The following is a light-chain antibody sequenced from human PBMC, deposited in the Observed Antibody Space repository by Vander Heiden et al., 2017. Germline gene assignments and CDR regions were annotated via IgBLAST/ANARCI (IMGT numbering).Light chain of an antibody. CDR1: QSVLSSFNSKNH. CDR2: WAS. Sequence: DIVLTQSQDSLAVSLGERATINCKSSQSVLSSFNSKNHLAWFRQKPRQPPELLIYWASTRESGVPDRFRGSGSGTDFSLTISNMQAEDVAVYYCEQHSTKTFGQGTKVEIK. J-gene: IGKJ1*01. V-gene: IGKV4-1*01. CDR3: EQHSTKT.